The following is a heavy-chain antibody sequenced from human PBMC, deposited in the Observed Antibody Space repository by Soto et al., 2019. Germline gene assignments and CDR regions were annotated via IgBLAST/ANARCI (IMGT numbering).Heavy chain of an antibody. CDR3: AMIYSTGVVATARIDY. V-gene: IGHV3-23*01. Sequence: GGSLRLSCAASGFTFSSYAMTWVRQAPGKGLEWVSAVSGSGGNTYYPDSVKGRFTISRDSSKNTLDLQMNSLRAEDTAIYYCAMIYSTGVVATARIDYCGRRTLVTVSS. CDR2: VSGSGGNT. CDR1: GFTFSSYA. D-gene: IGHD2-2*01. J-gene: IGHJ4*01.